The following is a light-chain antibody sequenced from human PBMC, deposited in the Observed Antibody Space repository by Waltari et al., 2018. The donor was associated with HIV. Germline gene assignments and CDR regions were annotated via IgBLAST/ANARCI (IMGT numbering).Light chain of an antibody. CDR3: AAWDDSLNAYV. Sequence: QSVLTQTPSASGTPGQSVIVSCYGSGSNIGANTVNWYQQLPGAAPRLLIHSLEQRPSGVPDRCAGSKSGASASLAISGLQSEDEADYYCAAWDDSLNAYVFGGGTKVTVL. CDR1: GSNIGANT. V-gene: IGLV1-44*01. CDR2: SLE. J-gene: IGLJ1*01.